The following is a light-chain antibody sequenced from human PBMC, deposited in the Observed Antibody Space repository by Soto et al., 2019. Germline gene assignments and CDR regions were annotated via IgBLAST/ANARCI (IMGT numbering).Light chain of an antibody. CDR3: SSYTSSSTVV. J-gene: IGLJ2*01. CDR2: EVS. V-gene: IGLV2-14*01. CDR1: SSDVGGYNY. Sequence: QSALTQHASVSGSPGQSITISCTGTSSDVGGYNYVSWYQQHPGKAPKLMIYEVSNRPSGVSNRFSGSKSGNTASLTISGLHAEDEADYYCSSYTSSSTVVFGGWPKLTFL.